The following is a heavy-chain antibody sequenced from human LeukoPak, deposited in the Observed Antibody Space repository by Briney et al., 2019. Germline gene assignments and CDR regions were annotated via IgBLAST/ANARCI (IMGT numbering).Heavy chain of an antibody. V-gene: IGHV4-34*01. Sequence: SETLSLTCAVYGGSSSGYYWSWIRQPPGKGLEWIGEINHSGGTNYNPSLKSRVTISVDTSKNQFSLKLSSVTAADTAVYYCARVQKKLGYCSSTSCYSPPGVRGRNWFDPWGQGTLVTVSS. D-gene: IGHD2-2*01. CDR2: INHSGGT. CDR3: ARVQKKLGYCSSTSCYSPPGVRGRNWFDP. J-gene: IGHJ5*02. CDR1: GGSSSGYY.